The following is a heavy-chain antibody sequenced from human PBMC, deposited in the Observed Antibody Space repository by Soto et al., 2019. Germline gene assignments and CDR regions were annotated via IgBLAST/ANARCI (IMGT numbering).Heavy chain of an antibody. CDR3: ARRRLRYFVGTDC. Sequence: SETLSLTCAVYGGSYSGYYWSWIRQPPGKGLEWIGEINHSGSTNYNPSLKSRVTISVDTSKNQFSLKLSSVTAADTTVYYCARRRLRYFVGTDCWGQGTLVTVSS. D-gene: IGHD3-9*01. V-gene: IGHV4-34*01. CDR1: GGSYSGYY. J-gene: IGHJ4*02. CDR2: INHSGST.